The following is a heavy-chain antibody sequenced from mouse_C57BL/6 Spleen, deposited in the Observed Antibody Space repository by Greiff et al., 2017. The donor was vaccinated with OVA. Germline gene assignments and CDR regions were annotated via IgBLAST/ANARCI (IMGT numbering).Heavy chain of an antibody. J-gene: IGHJ4*01. CDR3: ARTLYDYHAMDY. Sequence: QVQLQQPGAELVKPGASVTLSCKASGYTFTSYWMHWVKQRPGQGLEWIGMIHPNSGSTNYNEKFKSKATLTVDKSSSTAYMQLSSLTSEDSAVYYCARTLYDYHAMDYWGQGTSVTVSS. CDR1: GYTFTSYW. D-gene: IGHD1-3*01. V-gene: IGHV1-64*01. CDR2: IHPNSGST.